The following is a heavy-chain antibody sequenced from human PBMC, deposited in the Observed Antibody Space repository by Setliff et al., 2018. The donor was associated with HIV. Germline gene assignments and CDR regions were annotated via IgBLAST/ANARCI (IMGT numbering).Heavy chain of an antibody. J-gene: IGHJ4*02. CDR2: INPSGVST. D-gene: IGHD3-22*01. CDR3: ARVDMGYYYDSSGYSHFDH. CDR1: GYTFTSYY. Sequence: ASVKVSCKASGYTFTSYYMHWVRQAPGQGLEWMGIINPSGVSTSYAQKFQGRVTMTRYTCTSTVFMELSSLRSEDTAVYYFARVDMGYYYDSSGYSHFDHWGQGTLVTVSS. V-gene: IGHV1-46*01.